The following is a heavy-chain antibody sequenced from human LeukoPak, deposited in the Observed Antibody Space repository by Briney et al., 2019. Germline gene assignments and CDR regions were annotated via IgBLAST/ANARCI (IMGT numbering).Heavy chain of an antibody. CDR2: INHSGST. V-gene: IGHV4-34*01. J-gene: IGHJ4*02. Sequence: SETLSLTCAVYGGSFSGYYWSWIRQPPGKGLEWIGEINHSGSTNYNPSLKSRVTMSVDTSKNQFSLKLSSVTAADTAVYYCARGMEWELTFDYWGQGTLVTVSS. D-gene: IGHD1-26*01. CDR3: ARGMEWELTFDY. CDR1: GGSFSGYY.